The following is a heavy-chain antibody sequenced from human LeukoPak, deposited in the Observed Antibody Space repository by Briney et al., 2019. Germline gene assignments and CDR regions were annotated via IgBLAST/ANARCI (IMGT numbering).Heavy chain of an antibody. CDR1: GFTFRTYA. J-gene: IGHJ4*02. CDR3: AKDKAPGSWHTPSYF. D-gene: IGHD6-13*01. Sequence: GGSLRLSCAASGFTFRTYAMSWVRQAPGKGLEWVSGISGSGDATHYAESVKGRFTISRDNAKNTVYLQMNSLRADDTAKYYCAKDKAPGSWHTPSYFWGQGTLGSVSS. V-gene: IGHV3-23*01. CDR2: ISGSGDAT.